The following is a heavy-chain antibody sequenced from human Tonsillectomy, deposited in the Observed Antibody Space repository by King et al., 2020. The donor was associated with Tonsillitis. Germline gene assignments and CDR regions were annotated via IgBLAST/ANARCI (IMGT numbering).Heavy chain of an antibody. J-gene: IGHJ4*02. D-gene: IGHD6-6*01. Sequence: VQLVESGGGLVQPGGSLRLSCAASGFTFSSYALSWVRQTPGKGLEWVSGISASAGSAYFADSVKGRFTISRDNSKNTLYLQMNSLRAEDTAIYFCTKEMRWTYSSSSAFDSWGQGTLVTVSS. CDR3: TKEMRWTYSSSSAFDS. V-gene: IGHV3-23*04. CDR2: ISASAGSA. CDR1: GFTFSSYA.